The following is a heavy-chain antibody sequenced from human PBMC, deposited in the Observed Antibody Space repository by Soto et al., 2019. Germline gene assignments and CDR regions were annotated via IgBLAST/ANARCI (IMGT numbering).Heavy chain of an antibody. Sequence: ASVKVSCKASGYTFTSYGISWVRQAPGQGLEWMGWISAYNGNTNYAQKLQGRVTMTTDTSTSTAYMELRSLRSDDTAVYYCARLRSRGGSYLSRPDAFDIWGQGTMVTVSS. CDR3: ARLRSRGGSYLSRPDAFDI. CDR1: GYTFTSYG. D-gene: IGHD1-26*01. J-gene: IGHJ3*02. V-gene: IGHV1-18*01. CDR2: ISAYNGNT.